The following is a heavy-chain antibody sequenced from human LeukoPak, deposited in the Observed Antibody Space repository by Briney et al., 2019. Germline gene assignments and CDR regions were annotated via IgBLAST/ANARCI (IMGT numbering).Heavy chain of an antibody. CDR3: ARDRRSSSRVDY. CDR2: IKQDGSEK. Sequence: PGGSLKLSWAASGFTLSSYWMSWVRQAPGKGLEWVANIKQDGSEKYYVDSVKGRFTISRDNAKNSLYLQMNSLRAEDTAVYYCARDRRSSSRVDYWGQGTLVTVSS. V-gene: IGHV3-7*03. D-gene: IGHD6-6*01. CDR1: GFTLSSYW. J-gene: IGHJ4*02.